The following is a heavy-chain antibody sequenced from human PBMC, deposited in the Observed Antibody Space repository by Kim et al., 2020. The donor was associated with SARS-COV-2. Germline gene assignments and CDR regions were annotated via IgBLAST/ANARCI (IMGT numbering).Heavy chain of an antibody. CDR3: ARDTFYAFNM. V-gene: IGHV3-48*02. CDR2: ISSDSNGM. J-gene: IGHJ3*02. CDR1: GFTFSTEP. Sequence: GGSLRLSCAASGFTFSTEPMNWVRQAPGKGLEWLSNISSDSNGMTYADSVKGRFTISRDNDRNSLYLQMNNLRDEDTAVYYCARDTFYAFNMWGRGTIVSVSS.